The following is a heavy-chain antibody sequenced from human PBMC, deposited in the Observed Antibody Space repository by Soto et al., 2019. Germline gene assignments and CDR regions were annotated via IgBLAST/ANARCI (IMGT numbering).Heavy chain of an antibody. V-gene: IGHV2-5*02. CDR1: GFSLTTTGVG. CDR2: IYWDDDK. CDR3: SHRAVLWSGGTCYSHPFDF. J-gene: IGHJ4*02. D-gene: IGHD2-15*01. Sequence: QITLKESGPTLVKPTQTLTLTCTFSGFSLTTTGVGVGWIRQPPGKALEWLAIIYWDDDKRYSPSLKSRLTTAKDTSKNQVVLTMTNMDPVSTATYFCSHRAVLWSGGTCYSHPFDFWGQGTLVTVSS.